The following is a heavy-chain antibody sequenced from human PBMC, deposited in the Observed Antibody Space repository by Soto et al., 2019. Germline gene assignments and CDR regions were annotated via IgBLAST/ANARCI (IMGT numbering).Heavy chain of an antibody. Sequence: QVQLVQSGAEVKKPGASVKVSCKASGYTFTSYRISWVRQAPGQGLEWMGGISAYNGNTKYAQKLQGRVTMATDTSTSTAYIEQRSLRSDEAAVYYCARGTLFRGDTKSRFDYWGQGTLVTVSS. D-gene: IGHD3-10*01. CDR3: ARGTLFRGDTKSRFDY. V-gene: IGHV1-18*01. J-gene: IGHJ4*02. CDR2: ISAYNGNT. CDR1: GYTFTSYR.